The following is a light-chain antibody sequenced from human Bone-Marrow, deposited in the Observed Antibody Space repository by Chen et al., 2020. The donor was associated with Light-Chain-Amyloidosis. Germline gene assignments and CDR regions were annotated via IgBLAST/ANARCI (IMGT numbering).Light chain of an antibody. Sequence: EIVLTQSPGTLSLSPGERATLSCRASQSVSSSYLAWYQQKPGQAPRLLIYGASSRATGIADRFSGSGSGTDFTLTISRLEPEDCAVYDCQQYGSSPPYTFGQGTKLEIK. J-gene: IGKJ2*01. V-gene: IGKV3-20*01. CDR2: GAS. CDR1: QSVSSSY. CDR3: QQYGSSPPYT.